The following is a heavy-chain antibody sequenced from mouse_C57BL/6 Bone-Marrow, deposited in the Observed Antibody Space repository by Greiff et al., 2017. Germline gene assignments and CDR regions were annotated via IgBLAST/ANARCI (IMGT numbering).Heavy chain of an antibody. CDR1: GFTFSSYG. CDR3: ARRRVTTSYAMDY. Sequence: EVMLVESGGDLVKPGGSLKLSCAASGFTFSSYGMSWVRQTPDKRLEWVATISSGGSYTYYPDSVKGRFTISRDNAKNTLYLQMSSLKSEDTAMYYCARRRVTTSYAMDYWGQGTSVTVSS. V-gene: IGHV5-6*02. D-gene: IGHD2-2*01. CDR2: ISSGGSYT. J-gene: IGHJ4*01.